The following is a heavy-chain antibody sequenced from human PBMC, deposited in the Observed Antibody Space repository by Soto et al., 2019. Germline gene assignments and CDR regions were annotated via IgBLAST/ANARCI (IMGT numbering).Heavy chain of an antibody. CDR2: ISNDGSNK. CDR3: AKDWHFGVDCYSGPPAYYYYGMDV. J-gene: IGHJ6*02. D-gene: IGHD2-21*02. V-gene: IGHV3-30*18. CDR1: GFTFSSYG. Sequence: GGSLRLSCAASGFTFSSYGMHWVRQAPGKGLEWVAVISNDGSNKYYADSVKGRFTISRDNSKNTLYLQMNSLRAEDTAVYYCAKDWHFGVDCYSGPPAYYYYGMDVWGQGTTVTVSS.